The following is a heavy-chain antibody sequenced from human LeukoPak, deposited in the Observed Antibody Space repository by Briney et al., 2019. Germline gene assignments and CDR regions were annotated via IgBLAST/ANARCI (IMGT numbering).Heavy chain of an antibody. V-gene: IGHV1-8*01. CDR1: GYIFTSYD. CDR3: ARRVTYYDLLTAYYNRYFDL. D-gene: IGHD3-9*01. J-gene: IGHJ2*01. Sequence: ASVKVSCKAFGYIFTSYDINWVRQATGQGLEWMGWMNPNSGNTGYAQKFQGRVTMTRNTSISTAYMELSSLRSEDTAVYYCARRVTYYDLLTAYYNRYFDLWGRGTLVTVSS. CDR2: MNPNSGNT.